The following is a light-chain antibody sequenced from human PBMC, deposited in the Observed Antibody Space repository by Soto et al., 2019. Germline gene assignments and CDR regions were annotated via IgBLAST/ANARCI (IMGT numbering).Light chain of an antibody. Sequence: QSALTQPASVSGSPGQSITISCTGTSSDVGGYNYVSWYQQHPGKAPKFMIYDVSNRPSGVSNRFAGSKSGNTASLTISGLQAEDDDDYYCSSYTSSSTLYVFGTGTKLTVL. V-gene: IGLV2-14*01. CDR1: SSDVGGYNY. CDR3: SSYTSSSTLYV. CDR2: DVS. J-gene: IGLJ1*01.